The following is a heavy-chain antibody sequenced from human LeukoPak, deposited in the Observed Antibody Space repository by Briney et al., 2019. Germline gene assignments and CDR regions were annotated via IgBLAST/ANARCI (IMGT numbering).Heavy chain of an antibody. CDR3: TRDSGTYNWLDP. J-gene: IGHJ5*02. D-gene: IGHD1-26*01. V-gene: IGHV3-73*01. CDR1: GFTFSSYA. CDR2: IDKKDNFYAT. Sequence: QTGGSLRLSCAASGFTFSSYAMNWVRQAPGKGLEWVGHIDKKDNFYATTSAASVTGRFTISRDDSKNTAYLQMNSLKTEDTALYYCTRDSGTYNWLDPWGQGTLVTVSS.